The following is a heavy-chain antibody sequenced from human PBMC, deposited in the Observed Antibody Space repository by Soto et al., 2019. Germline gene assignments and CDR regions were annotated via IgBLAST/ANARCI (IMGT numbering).Heavy chain of an antibody. J-gene: IGHJ6*02. Sequence: GGSLRLSCAASGFIVGSNYMSWVRQAPGKGLEWVSVIYSEGTPYYADSVKGRFTISRENSNNTLYLHMNNLRAEDTAVYYCARSTYYDILTGSYYYYAMDVWRQGTTVTVSS. CDR3: ARSTYYDILTGSYYYYAMDV. CDR1: GFIVGSNY. D-gene: IGHD3-9*01. V-gene: IGHV3-53*01. CDR2: IYSEGTP.